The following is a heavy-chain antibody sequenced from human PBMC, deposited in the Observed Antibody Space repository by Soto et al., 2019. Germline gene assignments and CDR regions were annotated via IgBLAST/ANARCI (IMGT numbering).Heavy chain of an antibody. V-gene: IGHV1-18*01. Sequence: QVQLVQSGAEVKKPGASVKVSCKASGYTFTSYGISWVRQAPGQGLEWMGWISAYNGNTNYAQKRQGRVTMTTGTSTSTAYMELRSLRSDDTAVYYCARGGYCSSTSCYITSGWFDPWGQGTLVTVSS. CDR1: GYTFTSYG. CDR3: ARGGYCSSTSCYITSGWFDP. CDR2: ISAYNGNT. D-gene: IGHD2-2*02. J-gene: IGHJ5*02.